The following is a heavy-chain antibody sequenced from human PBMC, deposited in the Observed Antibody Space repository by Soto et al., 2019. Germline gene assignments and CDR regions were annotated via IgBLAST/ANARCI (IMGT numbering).Heavy chain of an antibody. CDR3: AHRHAQQQLVSEWFDP. CDR2: VYYSGNT. V-gene: IGHV4-59*01. D-gene: IGHD6-13*01. J-gene: IGHJ5*02. Sequence: SETLSLTCTVSGGSLSSYYWTWIRQPPGKGLEWIGYVYYSGNTNYNPSLKSRVTISVDTSKNQFSLKLGSVTAADTAVYYCAHRHAQQQLVSEWFDPWGQGTLVTVS. CDR1: GGSLSSYY.